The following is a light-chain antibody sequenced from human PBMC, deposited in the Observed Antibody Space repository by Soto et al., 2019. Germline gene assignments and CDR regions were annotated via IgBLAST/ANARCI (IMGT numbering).Light chain of an antibody. CDR3: CSYAGSYTYV. Sequence: QSALTQPRSVSGSPGQSVTISCTGTSSDVGGYNYVSWYQQHPGKAPKLMIYDVSKRPSGVPDRFSGSKSGNTASLTISGLQAEDEAAYYCCSYAGSYTYVVGTGTKLTVL. J-gene: IGLJ1*01. CDR1: SSDVGGYNY. CDR2: DVS. V-gene: IGLV2-11*01.